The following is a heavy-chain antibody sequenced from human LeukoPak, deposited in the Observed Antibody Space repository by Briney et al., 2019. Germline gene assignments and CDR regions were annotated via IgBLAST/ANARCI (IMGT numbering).Heavy chain of an antibody. CDR3: ARDSSSSSWNY. D-gene: IGHD6-6*01. CDR2: ISGSGGST. J-gene: IGHJ4*02. Sequence: GGSLRLSCAASGFTFSSYAMSWVRQAPGKGLEWVSAISGSGGSTYYADSVKGRFTISRDNSKNTLYLQMNSLRAEDTAVYYCARDSSSSSWNYWGRGTLVTVSS. V-gene: IGHV3-23*01. CDR1: GFTFSSYA.